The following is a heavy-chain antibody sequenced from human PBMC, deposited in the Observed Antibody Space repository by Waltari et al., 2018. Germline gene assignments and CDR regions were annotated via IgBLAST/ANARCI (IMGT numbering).Heavy chain of an antibody. CDR3: ARGRDYYDSSGPKYFQH. CDR2: IWYDGSNK. Sequence: QVQLVESGGGVVQPGRSLRLSCAASGFTFSSYGMHWVRQAPGKGLEWVAVIWYDGSNKYYADSVKGRFTISRDNSKNTLYLQMYSLRAEDTAVYYCARGRDYYDSSGPKYFQHWGQGTLVTVSS. D-gene: IGHD3-22*01. J-gene: IGHJ1*01. V-gene: IGHV3-33*01. CDR1: GFTFSSYG.